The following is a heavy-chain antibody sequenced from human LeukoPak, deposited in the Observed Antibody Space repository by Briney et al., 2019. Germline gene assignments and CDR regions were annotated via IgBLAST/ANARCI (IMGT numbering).Heavy chain of an antibody. CDR2: IIPIFGTA. CDR1: GGTFSSYA. Sequence: SVKVSCKASGGTFSSYAISWVRQAPGQGLEWMGGIIPIFGTANYAQKFQGRVTITADESTSTAYMELSSLRSEDTAVYYCARDSSGYYRIAHFDYWGQGTLVTVSS. CDR3: ARDSSGYYRIAHFDY. J-gene: IGHJ4*02. V-gene: IGHV1-69*13. D-gene: IGHD3-22*01.